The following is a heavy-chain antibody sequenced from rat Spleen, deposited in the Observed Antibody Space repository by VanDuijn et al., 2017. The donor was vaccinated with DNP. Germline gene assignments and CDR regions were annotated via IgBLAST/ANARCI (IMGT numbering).Heavy chain of an antibody. CDR3: VRPDYYDGSYPHY. D-gene: IGHD1-12*02. CDR2: ISSDGRST. V-gene: IGHV5-58*01. CDR1: GFTFSGYW. Sequence: EVQLVETGGGLVQPGRSLKLSCVASGFTFSGYWMSWIRQAPGKGLEWVAYISSDGRSTSYADALKGRFMISRDDTKNTLSLQMDSLRSEDTATYYCVRPDYYDGSYPHYWGQGVMVTVSS. J-gene: IGHJ2*01.